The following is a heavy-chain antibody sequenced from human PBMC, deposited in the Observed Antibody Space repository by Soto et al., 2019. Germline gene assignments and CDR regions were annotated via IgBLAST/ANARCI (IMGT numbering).Heavy chain of an antibody. Sequence: ASVKVSCKASGYTFTSYAIHWVRQAPGQRLEWMGWINAGNGNTKYSQKFQGRVIITRNTSAGTAYMELRSLRSEDTAVYYCATPIVAFYWGQGTLVTVSS. CDR1: GYTFTSYA. CDR3: ATPIVAFY. V-gene: IGHV1-3*01. D-gene: IGHD5-12*01. CDR2: INAGNGNT. J-gene: IGHJ4*02.